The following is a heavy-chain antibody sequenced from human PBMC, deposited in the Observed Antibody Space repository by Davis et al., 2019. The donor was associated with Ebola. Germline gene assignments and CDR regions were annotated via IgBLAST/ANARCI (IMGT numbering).Heavy chain of an antibody. CDR3: ARGSEIYYYYGMDV. CDR2: INHSGST. J-gene: IGHJ6*02. CDR1: GGSFSGYY. V-gene: IGHV4-34*01. Sequence: SKTLSPTCAVYGGSFSGYYWSWIRQPPGKGLEWIWEINHSGSTNYNPSLKSRVTISVDTSKNQFSLKLSSVTAADTAVYYCARGSEIYYYYGMDVWGQGTAVTVSS.